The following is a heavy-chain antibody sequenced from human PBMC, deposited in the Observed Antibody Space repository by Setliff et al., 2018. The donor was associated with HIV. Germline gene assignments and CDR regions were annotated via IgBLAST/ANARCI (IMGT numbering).Heavy chain of an antibody. CDR2: IRQDGSEK. V-gene: IGHV3-7*03. Sequence: GGSLRLSCVASGFTFSKFWVTWVRRAPGKGLEWVANIRQDGSEKQYVDSVKGRFTVSRDNAQNALYLQMNSLRAEDTAVYYCARLGWASLPANALDVWGLGTVVTVSS. CDR3: ARLGWASLPANALDV. J-gene: IGHJ3*01. D-gene: IGHD3-10*01. CDR1: GFTFSKFW.